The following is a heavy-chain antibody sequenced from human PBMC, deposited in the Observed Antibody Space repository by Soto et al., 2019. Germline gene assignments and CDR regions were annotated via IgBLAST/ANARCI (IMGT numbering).Heavy chain of an antibody. CDR2: ISYDGSNK. CDR1: GFTLSSYG. Sequence: QVQLVESGGGVVQPGRSLRLSCAASGFTLSSYGMHWVRQAPGKGLEWVAVISYDGSNKYYADSVKGRFTISRDNSKNTLYLQMNRLRAEDTDVYYCANIPYSWNGADAFDIWGQGTLVTVSS. J-gene: IGHJ3*02. CDR3: ANIPYSWNGADAFDI. V-gene: IGHV3-30*18. D-gene: IGHD1-1*01.